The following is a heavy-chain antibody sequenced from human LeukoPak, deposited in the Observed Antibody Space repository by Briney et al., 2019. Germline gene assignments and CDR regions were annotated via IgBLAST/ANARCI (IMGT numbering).Heavy chain of an antibody. Sequence: KPGGSLRLSCAASGFRFDSFYMGWIRQVPGKGLDYIAFISASGAVPYYAECVKGRFTISRDNAKNSVSLQMNSLSADDTAVYYCARSLIVASEDYWGQGTLVTVSS. CDR1: GFRFDSFY. J-gene: IGHJ4*02. CDR3: ARSLIVASEDY. V-gene: IGHV3-11*04. CDR2: ISASGAVP. D-gene: IGHD3-22*01.